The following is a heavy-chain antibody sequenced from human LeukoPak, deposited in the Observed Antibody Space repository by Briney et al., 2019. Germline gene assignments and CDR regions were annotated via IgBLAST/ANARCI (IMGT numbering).Heavy chain of an antibody. CDR3: ANENYYNSSAYLDY. CDR1: GFTFSSYG. CDR2: IWYDGSNK. J-gene: IGHJ4*02. V-gene: IGHV3-30*02. D-gene: IGHD3-22*01. Sequence: GGSLRLSCAASGFTFSSYGMHWVRQAPGKGLEWVAVIWYDGSNKYYADSVKGRFTISRDNSKNTLYLQMNSLRPEDTAVYYCANENYYNSSAYLDYWGQGTLVTVSS.